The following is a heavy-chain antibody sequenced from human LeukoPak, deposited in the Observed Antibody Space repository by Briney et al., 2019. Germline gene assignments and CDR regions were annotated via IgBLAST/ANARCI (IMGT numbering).Heavy chain of an antibody. V-gene: IGHV4-4*07. J-gene: IGHJ6*03. CDR1: GGSISSNYY. CDR3: ARFAGYSYYMDV. CDR2: IYNSGIT. Sequence: PSETLSLTCTVSGGSISSNYYWSWIRQPPGKGLEYIGRIYNSGITNYNPSLKSRVTISVDTSKNQFSLKLSSVTAADTAVYYCARFAGYSYYMDVWGKGTTVTISS.